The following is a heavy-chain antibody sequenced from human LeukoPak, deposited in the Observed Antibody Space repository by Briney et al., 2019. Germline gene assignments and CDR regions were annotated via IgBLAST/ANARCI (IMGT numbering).Heavy chain of an antibody. D-gene: IGHD3-10*01. J-gene: IGHJ4*02. CDR1: GFTFSGYW. V-gene: IGHV3-74*01. Sequence: PGGSLRLSCAASGFTFSGYWMHWVRQAPGKGLVWVSRINSDGSSTTYADSVKGRFGISRDNAKNTLYLQMNSLRAEDTAVYYCARDVISPLYYFDYWGQGTLVTVSS. CDR2: INSDGSST. CDR3: ARDVISPLYYFDY.